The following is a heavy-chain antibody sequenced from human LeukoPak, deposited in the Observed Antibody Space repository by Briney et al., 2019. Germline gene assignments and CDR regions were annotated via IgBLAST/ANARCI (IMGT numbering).Heavy chain of an antibody. CDR3: ARSAFLVTAPGLYYFDY. D-gene: IGHD6-13*01. CDR2: IYNSGST. V-gene: IGHV4-59*12. J-gene: IGHJ4*02. Sequence: SETLSLTCTVSGGSIGGYYWTWIRQPPGKGLEWIGNIYNSGSTNYNPSLKGRVTMSVATSKNQFSLHLSSVTAADTAVYYCARSAFLVTAPGLYYFDYWGQGTLVAVSS. CDR1: GGSIGGYY.